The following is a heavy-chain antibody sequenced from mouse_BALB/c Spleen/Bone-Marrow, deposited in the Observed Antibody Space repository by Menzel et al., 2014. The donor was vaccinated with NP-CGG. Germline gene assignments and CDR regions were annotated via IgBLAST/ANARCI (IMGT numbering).Heavy chain of an antibody. Sequence: QLKHSGPELVKPGASMKISCKASGYSVTGYTMNWVKQSHGKNLEWIGLINPYNGGTSYNLKFKGKAILTVDKSSNTAYMELLRLTSEDSAVYYCARSSAMDYWGQGTSVTGSS. CDR2: INPYNGGT. CDR1: GYSVTGYT. CDR3: ARSSAMDY. V-gene: IGHV1-26*01. J-gene: IGHJ4*01.